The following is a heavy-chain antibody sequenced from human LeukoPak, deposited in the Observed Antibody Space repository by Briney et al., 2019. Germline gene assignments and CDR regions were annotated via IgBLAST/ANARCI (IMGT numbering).Heavy chain of an antibody. CDR3: ARDRAFRDFWSGYSSMFDP. J-gene: IGHJ5*02. V-gene: IGHV1-69*05. D-gene: IGHD3-3*01. CDR2: IIPILGTA. CDR1: GGTFSSHA. Sequence: GAAVKVSCMACGGTFSSHAIRWVRQAPGPGLEWMGGIIPILGTANHAQKFQGRVTITTNESTSTAYMELSSLRSEDTAVYYCARDRAFRDFWSGYSSMFDPWGQGTLVTVSS.